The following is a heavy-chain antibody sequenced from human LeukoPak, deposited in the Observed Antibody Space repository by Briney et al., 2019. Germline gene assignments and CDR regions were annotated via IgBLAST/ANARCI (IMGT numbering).Heavy chain of an antibody. CDR1: GYTFTGNY. CDR2: INPNSGGT. J-gene: IGHJ5*02. CDR3: AKGPPEYCSGGSCHSGRNWIDP. V-gene: IGHV1-2*02. D-gene: IGHD2-15*01. Sequence: ASVKVSCKASGYTFTGNYMHWVRQAPGQGLEWMGWINPNSGGTNYAQKFQGRVTMTRDTSISTAYMALSRLRSDDTAVYYCAKGPPEYCSGGSCHSGRNWIDPWGQGTLVTVSS.